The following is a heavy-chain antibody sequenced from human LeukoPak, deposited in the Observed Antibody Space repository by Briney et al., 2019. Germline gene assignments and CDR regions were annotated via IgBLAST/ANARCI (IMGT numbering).Heavy chain of an antibody. D-gene: IGHD6-13*01. J-gene: IGHJ3*02. CDR2: ISYDGNNK. Sequence: GGSLRLSCAASGFTFSSYGMHWVRQAPGKGLEWVAVISYDGNNKYYADSVKGRFTISRDNSKNTLYLQMNSLRAEDTAVYYCAKTEGAGTGAFDIWGQGTMVTVSS. CDR1: GFTFSSYG. CDR3: AKTEGAGTGAFDI. V-gene: IGHV3-30*18.